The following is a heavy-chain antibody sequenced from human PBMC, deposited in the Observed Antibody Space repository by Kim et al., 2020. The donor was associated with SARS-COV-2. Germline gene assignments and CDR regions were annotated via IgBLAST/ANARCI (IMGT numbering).Heavy chain of an antibody. J-gene: IGHJ4*02. D-gene: IGHD2-2*01. Sequence: KGRFTISRDDSKNTLYLQMNSLKTEDTAVYYCTISYCSSTSCYGDYYFDYWGQGTLVTVSS. CDR3: TISYCSSTSCYGDYYFDY. V-gene: IGHV3-15*01.